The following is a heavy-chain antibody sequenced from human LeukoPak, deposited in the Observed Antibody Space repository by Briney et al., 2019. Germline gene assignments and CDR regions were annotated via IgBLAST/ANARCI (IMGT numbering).Heavy chain of an antibody. CDR3: AKGRDTSGRQNFDF. J-gene: IGHJ4*02. D-gene: IGHD6-19*01. CDR1: GFTFTSYA. CDR2: ISASGSGT. Sequence: PGGSLRLSCEASGFTFTSYAMHCARQAPGQGLDSVSSISASGSGTFYTDSMSGRFTISRDNAKKTLFLQMKNLRLGDTALYYCAKGRDTSGRQNFDFWGQGALVTVSS. V-gene: IGHV3-23*01.